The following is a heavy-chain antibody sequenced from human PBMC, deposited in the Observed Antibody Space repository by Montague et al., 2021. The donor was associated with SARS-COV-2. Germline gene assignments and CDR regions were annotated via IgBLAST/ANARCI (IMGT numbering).Heavy chain of an antibody. V-gene: IGHV4-39*01. CDR1: GGSISSSSYY. J-gene: IGHJ3*02. CDR2: IYYSGST. CDR3: ASPTYYYDSSGSDAFDI. D-gene: IGHD3-22*01. Sequence: SETLSLTCTVSGGSISSSSYYWGWIRQPPGKGLEWIGSIYYSGSTYYNPSLKSRVTISVDTPKNQFSLKLSSVTAADTAVYYCASPTYYYDSSGSDAFDIWGQGTMVTVFS.